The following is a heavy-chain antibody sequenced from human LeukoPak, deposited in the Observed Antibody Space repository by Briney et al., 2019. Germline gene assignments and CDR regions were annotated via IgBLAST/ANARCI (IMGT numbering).Heavy chain of an antibody. D-gene: IGHD3-3*01. CDR3: AKGGYDFWSGYYWYFQH. V-gene: IGHV3-53*01. CDR1: GFTVSSNY. J-gene: IGHJ1*01. CDR2: IYSGGST. Sequence: SGGSLRLSCAASGFTVSSNYMSWVRQAPGKGLEWVSVIYSGGSTYYADSVKGRFTISRDNSKNTLSLQMSSLRVEDTAVYYCAKGGYDFWSGYYWYFQHWGQGTLVTVPS.